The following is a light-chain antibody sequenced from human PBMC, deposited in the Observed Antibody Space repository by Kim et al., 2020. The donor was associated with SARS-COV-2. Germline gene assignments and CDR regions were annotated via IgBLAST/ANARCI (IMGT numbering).Light chain of an antibody. J-gene: IGKJ1*01. CDR3: QQYGSSPTWT. Sequence: PGERATLSCRASQSVSSTCLAWYQQRPGQAPKVLIHSASSRATGVPDRFSGSGSGTDFTLTISRLEPEDFAVYYCQQYGSSPTWTFGQGTKVDIK. CDR2: SAS. CDR1: QSVSSTC. V-gene: IGKV3-20*01.